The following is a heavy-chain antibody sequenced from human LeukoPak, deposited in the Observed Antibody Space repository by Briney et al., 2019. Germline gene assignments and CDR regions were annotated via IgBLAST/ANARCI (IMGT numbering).Heavy chain of an antibody. J-gene: IGHJ4*02. CDR3: TRDGPPEVAWSYYYDSSGYADY. V-gene: IGHV3-48*02. CDR1: GFTFSSYS. Sequence: GGSLRLSCAASGFTFSSYSMNWVRQAPGKGLEWVSYISSSSSTIYYADSVKGRFTISRDNAKNSLYLQMNSLRDEDTAVYYCTRDGPPEVAWSYYYDSSGYADYWGQGTLVTVSS. D-gene: IGHD3-22*01. CDR2: ISSSSSTI.